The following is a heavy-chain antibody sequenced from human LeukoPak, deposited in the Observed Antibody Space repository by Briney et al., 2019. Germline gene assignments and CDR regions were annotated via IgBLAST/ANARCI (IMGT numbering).Heavy chain of an antibody. CDR1: GGSFSGYY. J-gene: IGHJ4*02. CDR3: ARRKSFYADTAMAPFDY. D-gene: IGHD5-18*01. Sequence: SETLSLTCAVYGGSFSGYYWSWIRQPPGKGLEWIGEINHSGSTNYNPSLKSRVTISVDTSKNQFSLKLSSVTAADTAVYYCARRKSFYADTAMAPFDYWGQGTLVTVSS. CDR2: INHSGST. V-gene: IGHV4-34*01.